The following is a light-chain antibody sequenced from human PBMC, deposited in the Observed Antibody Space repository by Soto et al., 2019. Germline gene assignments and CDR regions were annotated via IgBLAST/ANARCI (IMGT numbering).Light chain of an antibody. Sequence: EIVMTQSPATLSVSPGERATLSCRASQSVRSNLAWYQQKPGQAPRLLIYGASTRATGIPARFSGSGSGIEFTLTISSLQPDDFATYYCQQYNSYSEWTFGQGTKVDIK. J-gene: IGKJ1*01. CDR3: QQYNSYSEWT. CDR1: QSVRSN. CDR2: GAS. V-gene: IGKV3-15*01.